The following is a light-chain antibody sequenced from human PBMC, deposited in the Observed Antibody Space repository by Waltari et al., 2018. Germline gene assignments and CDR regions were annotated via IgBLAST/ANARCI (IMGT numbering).Light chain of an antibody. V-gene: IGLV2-14*01. CDR1: SSDIGACF. CDR2: EVG. J-gene: IGLJ3*02. CDR3: LSYTTSDILGV. Sequence: QSALPQPASVSGSPGQPITISCTGISSDIGACFVSWYQHHPGKAPKLMIYEVGSRPPGVSNRFSGSKSGNAASLSISGLQAEDEADYYCLSYTTSDILGVFGGGTKLTVL.